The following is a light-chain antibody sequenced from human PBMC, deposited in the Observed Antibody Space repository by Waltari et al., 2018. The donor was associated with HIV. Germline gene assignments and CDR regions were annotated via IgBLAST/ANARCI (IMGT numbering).Light chain of an antibody. CDR3: QHYNTSSPWT. CDR1: QNIDTW. V-gene: IGKV1-5*03. Sequence: DIQMTQSPSTLSTSEGDRITITCRASQNIDTWLAWYQQKAGKAPKLLVYKASSLESGVPTRVRGSGSWTKFTFPISSLQPYDYGTYYCQHYNTSSPWTFGQ. CDR2: KAS. J-gene: IGKJ1*01.